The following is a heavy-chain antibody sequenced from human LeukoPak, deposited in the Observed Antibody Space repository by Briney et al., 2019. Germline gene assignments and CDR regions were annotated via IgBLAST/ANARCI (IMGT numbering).Heavy chain of an antibody. CDR2: MNPNSGNT. Sequence: GASVKVSCKASGYTFTSYDINWVRQATVQGLEWMGWMNPNSGNTGYAQKFQGRVTMTRNTSISTAYMELSSLRSEDTAVYYCARGQTQDLNSNYDYWGQGTLVTVSS. CDR3: ARGQTQDLNSNYDY. J-gene: IGHJ4*02. V-gene: IGHV1-8*01. D-gene: IGHD4-11*01. CDR1: GYTFTSYD.